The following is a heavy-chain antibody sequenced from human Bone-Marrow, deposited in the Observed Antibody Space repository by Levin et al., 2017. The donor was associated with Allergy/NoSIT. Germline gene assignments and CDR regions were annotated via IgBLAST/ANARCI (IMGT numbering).Heavy chain of an antibody. CDR2: ISYDGSNK. J-gene: IGHJ4*02. V-gene: IGHV3-30-3*01. Sequence: GESLKISCAASGFTFSSYAMHWVRQAPGKGLEWVAVISYDGSNKYYADSVKGRFTISRDNSKNTLYLQMNSLRAEDTAVYYCARVSSGWYGTDYWGQGTLVTVSS. CDR1: GFTFSSYA. D-gene: IGHD6-19*01. CDR3: ARVSSGWYGTDY.